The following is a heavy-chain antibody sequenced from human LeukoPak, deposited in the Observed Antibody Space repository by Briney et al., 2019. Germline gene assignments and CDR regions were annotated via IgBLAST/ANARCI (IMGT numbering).Heavy chain of an antibody. CDR2: INHSGST. V-gene: IGHV4-34*01. J-gene: IGHJ5*02. Sequence: SETLSLTCAVYGGSFSGYYWSWIRQPPGKGLEWIGEINHSGSTNYNPSLKSRVTISVDTSKNQFSLKLSSVTAADTAVYYCARGIALRWFDPWGQGTLVTVSS. CDR3: ARGIALRWFDP. CDR1: GGSFSGYY.